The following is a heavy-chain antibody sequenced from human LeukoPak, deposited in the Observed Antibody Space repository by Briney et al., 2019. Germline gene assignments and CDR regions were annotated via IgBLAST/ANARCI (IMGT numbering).Heavy chain of an antibody. V-gene: IGHV3-13*01. CDR1: GFTFSSYD. CDR3: AKSSYYDSSGYYREYYFDY. CDR2: IGTAGDT. Sequence: GGSLRLSCAASGFTFSSYDMHWVRQATGKGLEWVSAIGTAGDTYYPGSVKGRFTISRDNTKNTLYLQMNSLRAEDTAIYYCAKSSYYDSSGYYREYYFDYWGQGTLVTVSS. D-gene: IGHD3-22*01. J-gene: IGHJ4*02.